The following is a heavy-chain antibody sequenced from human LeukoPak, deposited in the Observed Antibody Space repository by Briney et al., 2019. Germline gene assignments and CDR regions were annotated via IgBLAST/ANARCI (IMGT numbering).Heavy chain of an antibody. CDR1: GGSFSGYY. CDR2: INHSGST. CDR3: ARGLLWSLYNWFDP. J-gene: IGHJ5*02. Sequence: PSETLSLTCAVYGGSFSGYYWSWIRQPPGKGLEWIGEINHSGSTNYNPSLKSRVTISVDTSKNQFSLKLSSATAADTAVYYCARGLLWSLYNWFDPWGQGTLVTVSS. V-gene: IGHV4-34*01. D-gene: IGHD2-2*01.